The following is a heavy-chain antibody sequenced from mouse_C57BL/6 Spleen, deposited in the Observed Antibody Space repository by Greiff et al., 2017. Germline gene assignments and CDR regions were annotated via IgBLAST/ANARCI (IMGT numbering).Heavy chain of an antibody. CDR3: ARWFHPSMDY. Sequence: VQLQQSGPGLVAPSPSLSITCTVSGFSLTSYAISWVRQPPGQGLEWLGVIWTGGGTNYNSALKSRLSISKDNSKSQVFLKMNRLQTDDTARYYCARWFHPSMDYWGQGTSVTVSS. V-gene: IGHV2-9-1*01. CDR1: GFSLTSYA. CDR2: IWTGGGT. J-gene: IGHJ4*01. D-gene: IGHD2-2*01.